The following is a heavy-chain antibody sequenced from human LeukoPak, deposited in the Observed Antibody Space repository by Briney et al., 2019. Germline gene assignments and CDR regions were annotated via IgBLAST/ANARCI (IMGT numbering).Heavy chain of an antibody. CDR2: ISPYNDNT. J-gene: IGHJ4*02. D-gene: IGHD3-10*01. CDR1: GYSFPSYG. V-gene: IGHV1-18*01. Sequence: ASVHVSCKASGYSFPSYGISWVRQAPGQGPEWMGWISPYNDNTNYAQKLQGRATLTTDTSTSTAYMELRSLRFDDTAVYYCARHFYGSGTYYHFDYWGQGTLVTVSS. CDR3: ARHFYGSGTYYHFDY.